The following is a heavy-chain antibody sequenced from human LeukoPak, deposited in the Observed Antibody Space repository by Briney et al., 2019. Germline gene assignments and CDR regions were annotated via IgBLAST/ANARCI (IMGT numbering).Heavy chain of an antibody. Sequence: PGGSLRLSCAASGFTLSSYTMNWVRQAPGKGLQWVSTVSASSNIHYSDSVKGRFTISRDNARNSLYLQMNSLRDEDTAVYYCARDGLHTAHFDYWGQGTLVTVSS. V-gene: IGHV3-48*02. D-gene: IGHD5-18*01. CDR2: VSASSNI. CDR1: GFTLSSYT. CDR3: ARDGLHTAHFDY. J-gene: IGHJ4*02.